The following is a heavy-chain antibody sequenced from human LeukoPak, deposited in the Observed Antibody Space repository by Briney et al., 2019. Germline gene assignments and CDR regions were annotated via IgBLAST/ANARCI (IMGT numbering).Heavy chain of an antibody. V-gene: IGHV3-53*01. D-gene: IGHD5-12*01. J-gene: IGHJ4*02. CDR3: TEGTYSDALFDY. CDR1: GFTVSSNY. Sequence: GGSLRLACAASGFTVSSNYMSWVRQAPGKGLEWVSVIYSGGSTYYADSVKGRFTISRDNSKNTLCLQMNSLRAEDTAVYYCTEGTYSDALFDYWGQGTLVTVSS. CDR2: IYSGGST.